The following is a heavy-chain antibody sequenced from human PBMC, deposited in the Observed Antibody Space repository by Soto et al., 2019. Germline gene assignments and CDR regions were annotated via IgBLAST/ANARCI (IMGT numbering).Heavy chain of an antibody. V-gene: IGHV1-69*13. CDR2: IIPIFGTA. CDR1: GGTFSSYA. Sequence: SVKVSCKDSGGTFSSYAISWVRQAPGQGLEWMGGIIPIFGTANYAQKFQGRVTITADESTSTAYMELSSLRSEDTAVYYCARGQTVVGKYYYYYGMGVCGEVTTVTACS. J-gene: IGHJ6*02. CDR3: ARGQTVVGKYYYYYGMGV. D-gene: IGHD2-15*01.